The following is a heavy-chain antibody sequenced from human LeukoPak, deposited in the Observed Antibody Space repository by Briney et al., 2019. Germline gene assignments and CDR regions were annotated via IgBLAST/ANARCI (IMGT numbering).Heavy chain of an antibody. J-gene: IGHJ4*02. V-gene: IGHV1-18*04. D-gene: IGHD5-12*01. CDR3: ARDAGYGGYDEGYFDY. Sequence: ASVKVSCKASGYTFTSYGTSWVRQAPGQGLEWMGWISAYNGNTNYAQKLQGRVTMTTDTSTSTAYMELRSLRSDDTAVYYCARDAGYGGYDEGYFDYWGQGTLVTVSS. CDR1: GYTFTSYG. CDR2: ISAYNGNT.